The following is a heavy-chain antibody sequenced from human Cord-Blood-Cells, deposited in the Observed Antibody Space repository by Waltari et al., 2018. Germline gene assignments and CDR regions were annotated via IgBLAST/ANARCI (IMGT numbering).Heavy chain of an antibody. CDR1: GFTFSSYA. J-gene: IGHJ4*02. V-gene: IGHV3-30-3*01. CDR2: ISYDGSNK. D-gene: IGHD3-10*01. Sequence: QVQLVESGGGVVQPGRSLRLSCAASGFTFSSYAMHWVRQAPGKGLEWVAVISYDGSNKYYADSVKGLFTISRDNSKNTLYLQMNSLRAEDTAVYYCARDRGVYWGQGTLVTVSS. CDR3: ARDRGVY.